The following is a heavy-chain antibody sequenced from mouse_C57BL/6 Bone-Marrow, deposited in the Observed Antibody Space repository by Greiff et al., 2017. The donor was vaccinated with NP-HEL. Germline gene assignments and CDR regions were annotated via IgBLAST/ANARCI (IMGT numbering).Heavy chain of an antibody. CDR2: IDPSDSYT. D-gene: IGHD3-2*02. Sequence: QVQLQQPGAELVRPGTSVKLSCKASGYTFTSYWMHWVKQRPGQGLEWIGVIDPSDSYTNYNQKFKGKATLTVDTSSSTAYMQLSSLTSEDSAVDYCAMVTAQAAQYYFDYWGQGTTLTVSS. V-gene: IGHV1-59*01. CDR3: AMVTAQAAQYYFDY. CDR1: GYTFTSYW. J-gene: IGHJ2*01.